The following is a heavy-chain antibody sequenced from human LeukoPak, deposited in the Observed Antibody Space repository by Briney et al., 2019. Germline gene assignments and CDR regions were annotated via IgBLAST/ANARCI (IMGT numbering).Heavy chain of an antibody. D-gene: IGHD2-8*01. Sequence: PGGSLRLSCAASGFTFSCYSMNWVRQAPGKGLEWVSSISSSSSYLYSADSLKGRFTTSRDNAKNSLYLQMNSLRAEDTALYYCARAGVWAFDFWGQGTMVTVSS. V-gene: IGHV3-21*01. J-gene: IGHJ3*01. CDR3: ARAGVWAFDF. CDR2: ISSSSSYL. CDR1: GFTFSCYS.